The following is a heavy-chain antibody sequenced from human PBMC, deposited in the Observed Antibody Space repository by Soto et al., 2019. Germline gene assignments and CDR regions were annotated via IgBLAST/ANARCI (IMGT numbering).Heavy chain of an antibody. Sequence: GGSLRLSCAASGLTFSSYGMHWVRQAPGKGLEWVAVIWYDGSNKYYADSVKGRFTISRDNSKNTLYLQMNSLRAEDTAVYYCARDTTVTTPGPLDYWGQGTLVTAPQ. D-gene: IGHD4-17*01. CDR2: IWYDGSNK. CDR3: ARDTTVTTPGPLDY. V-gene: IGHV3-33*01. CDR1: GLTFSSYG. J-gene: IGHJ4*02.